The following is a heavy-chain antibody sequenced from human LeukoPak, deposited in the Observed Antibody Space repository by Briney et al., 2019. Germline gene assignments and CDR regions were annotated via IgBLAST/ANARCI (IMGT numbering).Heavy chain of an antibody. CDR3: ARSPQGTYGMDV. V-gene: IGHV5-51*01. J-gene: IGHJ6*02. CDR2: IFPGDSDT. CDR1: GYSFTNNC. Sequence: GESLKISCKGSGYSFTNNCIAWVRQMPGKGLEWMGVIFPGDSDTRYSPSFQGQVTISADKSISTAYLQWSSLKSSDTAMYYCARSPQGTYGMDVWGQGTTVTVSS.